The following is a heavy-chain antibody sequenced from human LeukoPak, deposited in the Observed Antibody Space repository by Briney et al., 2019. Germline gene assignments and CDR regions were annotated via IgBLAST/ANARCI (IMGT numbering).Heavy chain of an antibody. CDR3: AKGGSGYCSSTSCSPLDY. Sequence: PGGSLRLSCAASGYTFSSYGMHWVRQDPGKGLEWVAVIWYGGSNKYYADSVKGRFTISRDNSKNTLYLQMNSLRAEDTAVYYYAKGGSGYCSSTSCSPLDYWGQGTLVTVSS. J-gene: IGHJ4*02. D-gene: IGHD2-2*01. CDR1: GYTFSSYG. CDR2: IWYGGSNK. V-gene: IGHV3-30*02.